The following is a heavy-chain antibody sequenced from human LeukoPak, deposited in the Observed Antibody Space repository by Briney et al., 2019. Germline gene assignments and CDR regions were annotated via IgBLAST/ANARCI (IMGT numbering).Heavy chain of an antibody. CDR2: IYHSGST. D-gene: IGHD1-1*01. CDR3: ARTQEVQLERRGGFDY. Sequence: SETLSLTCTVSGGSISSGSYYWSWIRQPPGKGLEWIGEIYHSGSTNYNPSLKSRVTISVDKSKNQFSLKLSSVTAADTAVYYCARTQEVQLERRGGFDYWGQGTLVTVSS. V-gene: IGHV4-39*07. J-gene: IGHJ4*02. CDR1: GGSISSGSYY.